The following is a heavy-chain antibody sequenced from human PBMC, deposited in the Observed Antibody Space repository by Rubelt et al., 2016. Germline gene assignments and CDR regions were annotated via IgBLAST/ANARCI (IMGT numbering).Heavy chain of an antibody. V-gene: IGHV1-2*02. CDR3: ARDLYKGPRWLVAY. D-gene: IGHD6-19*01. Sequence: QMQLVQSGAEVKKPGASVKVSCKASGYTFTGYYMHWVRQAPGQGLEWMGWINPNSGGTNYAQKFQGRVTMTRHKSISTAYMELSVLRSDDTAVYYCARDLYKGPRWLVAYWGQGTLVTVSS. CDR1: GYTFTGYY. J-gene: IGHJ4*02. CDR2: INPNSGGT.